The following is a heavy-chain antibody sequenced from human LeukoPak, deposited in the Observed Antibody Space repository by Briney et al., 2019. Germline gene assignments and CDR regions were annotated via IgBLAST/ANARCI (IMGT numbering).Heavy chain of an antibody. V-gene: IGHV3-30*02. CDR2: IRYDGSNK. CDR1: GFTFSSYG. D-gene: IGHD6-19*01. Sequence: GGSLRLSCAASGFTFSSYGMHWVRQAPGKGLEWVAFIRYDGSNKYDADSVKGRFTISRDNSKNTLYLQMNSLRAEDTAVYYCAKDPRNSSGWYGTYYFDYWGQGTLVTVSS. CDR3: AKDPRNSSGWYGTYYFDY. J-gene: IGHJ4*02.